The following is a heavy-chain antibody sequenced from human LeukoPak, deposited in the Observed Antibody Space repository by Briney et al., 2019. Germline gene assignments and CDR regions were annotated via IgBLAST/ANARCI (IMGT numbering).Heavy chain of an antibody. V-gene: IGHV1-18*01. J-gene: IGHJ4*02. CDR1: GYTFTSYG. D-gene: IGHD3-10*01. CDR3: ARDETNGSGSGSDY. Sequence: ASVKVSCKASGYTFTSYGISWVRQAPGQGLEWMGWISAYNGNTNYAQKLQGRVTITTDTSTSKAYMELRSLRSDDTAVYYCARDETNGSGSGSDYWGQGTLVTVSS. CDR2: ISAYNGNT.